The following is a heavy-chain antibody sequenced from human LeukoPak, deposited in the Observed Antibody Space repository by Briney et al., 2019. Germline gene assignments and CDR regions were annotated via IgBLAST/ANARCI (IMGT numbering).Heavy chain of an antibody. Sequence: GGSLRLSCAASGFTFSSYWMHWVRQAPGKGLVWVSRISPDGSSALYADSVKGRFTISRDNAKNTLYLQMNSLRGDDTAAYYCARVSVCPRCHFDYWGQGTLVTVSS. V-gene: IGHV3-74*01. J-gene: IGHJ4*02. D-gene: IGHD5/OR15-5a*01. CDR1: GFTFSSYW. CDR2: ISPDGSSA. CDR3: ARVSVCPRCHFDY.